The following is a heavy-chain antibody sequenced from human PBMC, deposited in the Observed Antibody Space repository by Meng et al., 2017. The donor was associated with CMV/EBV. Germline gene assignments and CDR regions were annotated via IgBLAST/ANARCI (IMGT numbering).Heavy chain of an antibody. CDR1: GFTLSSYA. CDR3: ARDRNTYKGGYSSSWGGY. V-gene: IGHV3-30*04. J-gene: IGHJ4*02. CDR2: ISYDGSNK. D-gene: IGHD6-13*01. Sequence: GGSLRLSCAASGFTLSSYAMHWVRQAPGKGLEWVAVISYDGSNKYYADSVKGRFTISRDNSKNTLYLQMNSLRAEDTAVYYCARDRNTYKGGYSSSWGGYWGQGTLVTVSS.